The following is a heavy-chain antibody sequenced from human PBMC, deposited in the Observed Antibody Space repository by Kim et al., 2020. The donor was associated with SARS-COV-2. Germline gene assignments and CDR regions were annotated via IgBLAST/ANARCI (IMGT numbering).Heavy chain of an antibody. CDR3: TRSDILTGSFDY. CDR2: T. J-gene: IGHJ4*02. D-gene: IGHD3-9*01. V-gene: IGHV3-74*01. Sequence: TTYADSVKGRFTISRDNAKNTLYLQMNSLRGEDTAVYYCTRSDILTGSFDYWGQGTLVTVSS.